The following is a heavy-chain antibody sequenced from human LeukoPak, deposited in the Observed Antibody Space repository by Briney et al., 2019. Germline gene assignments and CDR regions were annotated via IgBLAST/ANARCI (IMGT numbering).Heavy chain of an antibody. CDR3: ARSLPRSGDFDY. Sequence: TGGSLRLSCAASGFTFSSYGMHWVRQAPGKGLEWVAVISYDGSNKYYADSVKGRFTISRDNSKNTLYLQMNSLRAEDTAVYYCARSLPRSGDFDYWGQGTLVTVSS. CDR2: ISYDGSNK. J-gene: IGHJ4*02. V-gene: IGHV3-30*03. D-gene: IGHD7-27*01. CDR1: GFTFSSYG.